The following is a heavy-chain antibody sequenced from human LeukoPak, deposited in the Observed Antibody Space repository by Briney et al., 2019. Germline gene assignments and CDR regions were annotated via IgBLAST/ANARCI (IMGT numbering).Heavy chain of an antibody. CDR3: ARGSIAVVVAATPYDC. J-gene: IGHJ4*02. CDR1: GFTFSSYG. Sequence: PGGSLRLSCAASGFTFSSYGMHWVRQAPGKGLEWVAVIWYDGSSKYYADSVKGRFTISRDNSKNTLYLQMDSLRAEDTAVYYCARGSIAVVVAATPYDCWGQGTLVTVSS. V-gene: IGHV3-33*01. CDR2: IWYDGSSK. D-gene: IGHD2-15*01.